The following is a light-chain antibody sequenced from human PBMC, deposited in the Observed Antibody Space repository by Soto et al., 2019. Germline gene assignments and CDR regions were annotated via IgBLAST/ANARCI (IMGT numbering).Light chain of an antibody. V-gene: IGLV2-11*01. Sequence: QSALTQPPSVSGSPGQSVTVSCTGSSTNIGAYDYVSWYQLHPDKAPRLLLFDVTQRPSGVPDRFSGSKSGNTASLTISRLQAEDEAEYYCSSFAGSYGLFGGGTKLTVL. CDR1: STNIGAYDY. CDR2: DVT. CDR3: SSFAGSYGL. J-gene: IGLJ2*01.